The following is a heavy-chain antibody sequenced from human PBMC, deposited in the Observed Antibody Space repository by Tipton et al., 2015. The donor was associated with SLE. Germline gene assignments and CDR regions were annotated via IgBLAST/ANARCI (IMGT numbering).Heavy chain of an antibody. CDR3: ARGETSSGDY. J-gene: IGHJ4*02. D-gene: IGHD1-26*01. CDR1: GGSFGGYY. Sequence: TLSLTCAVYGGSFGGYYWSWIRQPPGKGLEWIGEINHSGSTNYNPSLKSRVTISVDTSKNQFSLKLSSVTAADTAVYYCARGETSSGDYWGQGTLVTVSS. V-gene: IGHV4-34*01. CDR2: INHSGST.